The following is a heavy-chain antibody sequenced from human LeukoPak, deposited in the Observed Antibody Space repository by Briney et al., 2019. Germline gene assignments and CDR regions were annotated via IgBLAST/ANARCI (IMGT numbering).Heavy chain of an antibody. V-gene: IGHV1-8*01. CDR1: GYTFTSYD. CDR3: ARDGYSSSWYRRFDP. D-gene: IGHD6-13*01. Sequence: ASVKVSCKASGYTFTSYDINWVRQATGQGLEWMGWMNPNSGNTGYAQKFQGRVTMTRNTSISTAYMELSSLRSEDTAVYYCARDGYSSSWYRRFDPWGQGTLDTVSS. CDR2: MNPNSGNT. J-gene: IGHJ5*02.